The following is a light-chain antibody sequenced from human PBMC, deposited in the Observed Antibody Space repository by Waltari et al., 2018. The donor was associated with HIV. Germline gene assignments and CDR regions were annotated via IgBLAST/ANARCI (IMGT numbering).Light chain of an antibody. J-gene: IGLJ2*01. V-gene: IGLV3-1*01. CDR2: QDR. CDR1: NLSNNY. Sequence: SYDLTQAPSLSVSPGQAAKILCSGFNLSNNYVSWYQQKPGQSPLLLIFQDRKRPSGIPERFAGSSSGNTATLTIGGTQSVDEADYFCQAWGNNTVVFGGGTKLTVL. CDR3: QAWGNNTVV.